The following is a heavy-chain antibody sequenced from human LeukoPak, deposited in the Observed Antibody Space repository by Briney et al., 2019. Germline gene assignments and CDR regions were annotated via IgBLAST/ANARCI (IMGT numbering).Heavy chain of an antibody. CDR2: IIPIFGTA. Sequence: GASVKVSCKASGGTFSSYAISWVRQAPGQGLEWMGGIIPIFGTANYAQKFQGRVTITRDTSASTAYMELSSLTSEDTGIYYCARGPGAAADDYWGQGTLVTVSS. D-gene: IGHD6-13*01. CDR3: ARGPGAAADDY. V-gene: IGHV1-69*05. J-gene: IGHJ4*02. CDR1: GGTFSSYA.